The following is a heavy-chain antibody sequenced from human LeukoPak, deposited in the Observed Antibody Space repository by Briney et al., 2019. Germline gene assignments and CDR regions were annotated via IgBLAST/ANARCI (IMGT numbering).Heavy chain of an antibody. V-gene: IGHV4-34*01. Sequence: NPPETLSLTCAVYSGSFSGYYWSWIRQPPGKGLEWIGEINHSGSTNYNPSLKSRVTISVDTSKNQFSLKLSSVTAADTGVYSCARDSGSYSDQSAFDIWGQGTMVTVSS. D-gene: IGHD1-26*01. CDR3: ARDSGSYSDQSAFDI. J-gene: IGHJ3*02. CDR1: SGSFSGYY. CDR2: INHSGST.